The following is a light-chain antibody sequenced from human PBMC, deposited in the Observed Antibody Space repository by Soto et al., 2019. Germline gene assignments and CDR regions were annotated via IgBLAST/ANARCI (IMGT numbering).Light chain of an antibody. V-gene: IGKV1-6*01. CDR3: LQDYSHPWT. CDR1: QDIRHD. J-gene: IGKJ1*01. CDR2: AAS. Sequence: AIQLTQSQSSLSASVGDRVALTCLASQDIRHDLGWYQQKPGKPPKVLIYAASSLQSGVPSRFSGSGSGTDFTLTITSLQPEDFATYYCLQDYSHPWTFGQGTKVDIK.